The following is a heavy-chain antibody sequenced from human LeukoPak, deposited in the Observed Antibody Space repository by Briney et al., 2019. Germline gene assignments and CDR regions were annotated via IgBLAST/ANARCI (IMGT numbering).Heavy chain of an antibody. D-gene: IGHD3-16*01. CDR1: RSTFTSSG. Sequence: ASVNASCKASRSTFTSSGISCVRQAPGQGLEWMGRINPNNGNTNYAQKFQDRVTMTTDTPTRTAYMEVNNLKSDDTAVYYCARHWGSTKVITDYWGQGTLVTVSS. V-gene: IGHV1-18*01. CDR3: ARHWGSTKVITDY. CDR2: INPNNGNT. J-gene: IGHJ4*02.